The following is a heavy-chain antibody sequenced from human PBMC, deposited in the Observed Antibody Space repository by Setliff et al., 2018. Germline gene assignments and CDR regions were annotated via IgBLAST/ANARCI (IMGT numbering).Heavy chain of an antibody. CDR3: FGAGTCSY. J-gene: IGHJ4*02. Sequence: RGSLRLSCGASGFTYKNDWVSWVRQAPGKGLEWLASINPDGSEKYYVDSVKGRFTISRDNARNSLSLQMNSLRTEDTAVYYCFGAGTCSYWGQGTLVTVSS. CDR1: GFTYKNDW. V-gene: IGHV3-7*01. CDR2: INPDGSEK. D-gene: IGHD3-10*01.